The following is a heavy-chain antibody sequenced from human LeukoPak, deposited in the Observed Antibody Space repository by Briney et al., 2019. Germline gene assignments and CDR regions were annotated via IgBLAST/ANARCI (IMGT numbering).Heavy chain of an antibody. V-gene: IGHV3-64D*06. D-gene: IGHD3-9*01. Sequence: GGSLRLSCSASGFTFSNYALHCVRQAPGKGLEYVSTISNNVATTYYADSVKGRFTISRDNSKNTLYLQMTSLRVEDTAVFHCVKDRDYNILTGFYTRLGMDVWGQGTTVTVSS. J-gene: IGHJ6*02. CDR2: ISNNVATT. CDR1: GFTFSNYA. CDR3: VKDRDYNILTGFYTRLGMDV.